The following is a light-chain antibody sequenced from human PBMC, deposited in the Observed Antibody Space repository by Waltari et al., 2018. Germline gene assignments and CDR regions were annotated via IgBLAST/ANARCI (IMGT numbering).Light chain of an antibody. CDR2: RDN. Sequence: QSVLIQPPSASGTPGQRVTIYCSGSSSNIGSNYLCWYQQLPGAAPKLLLFRDNQRPSGVPDRFSASKFGTSASLAISGLRSEDEADYVCSTWDDSLSAWVFGGGTKLTVL. CDR3: STWDDSLSAWV. J-gene: IGLJ3*02. CDR1: SSNIGSNY. V-gene: IGLV1-47*01.